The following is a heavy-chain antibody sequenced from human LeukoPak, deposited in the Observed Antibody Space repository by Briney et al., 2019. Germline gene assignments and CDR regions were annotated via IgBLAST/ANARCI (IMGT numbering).Heavy chain of an antibody. Sequence: SETLSLTYTVSGGSITFFYWSWIRQAPGKGLDWIGNIFYTGTTNRNPSLKSRATISVDTSKNQLSLKLNSVTAADTAVYYCASGSYYFDYWGQGTLVTVSS. V-gene: IGHV4-59*08. CDR1: GGSITFFY. CDR3: ASGSYYFDY. D-gene: IGHD1-26*01. CDR2: IFYTGTT. J-gene: IGHJ4*02.